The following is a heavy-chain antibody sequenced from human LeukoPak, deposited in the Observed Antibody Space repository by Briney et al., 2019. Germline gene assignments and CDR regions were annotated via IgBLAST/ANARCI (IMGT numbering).Heavy chain of an antibody. CDR3: ARDTVVVAAPDY. Sequence: LETLSLTCTVSGGSISSCSYYWGWICQPPGKALEWIGSIYYSGSTYYNPSLKSRVTISVDTSKNQFSLKLSSVTAADTAVYYCARDTVVVAAPDYWGQGTLVTVSS. CDR1: GGSISSCSYY. D-gene: IGHD2-15*01. CDR2: IYYSGST. J-gene: IGHJ4*02. V-gene: IGHV4-39*07.